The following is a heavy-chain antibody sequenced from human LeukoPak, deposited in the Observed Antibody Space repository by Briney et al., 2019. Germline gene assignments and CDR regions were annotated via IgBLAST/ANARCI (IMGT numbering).Heavy chain of an antibody. CDR3: AKEKRRGYSYEFYYYYYGMDV. D-gene: IGHD5-18*01. J-gene: IGHJ6*02. V-gene: IGHV3-30*02. CDR2: IRYDGSNK. Sequence: GGSLRLSCAASGFTFSSYGMHWVRQAPGKGLEGVAFIRYDGSNKYYADSVKGRFTISRDNSKNTLYLQMNSLRAEDTDVYYCAKEKRRGYSYEFYYYYYGMDVWGQGTTVTVSS. CDR1: GFTFSSYG.